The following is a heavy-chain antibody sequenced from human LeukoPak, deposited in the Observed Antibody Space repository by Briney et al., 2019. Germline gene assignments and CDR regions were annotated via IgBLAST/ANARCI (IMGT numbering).Heavy chain of an antibody. V-gene: IGHV3-7*01. J-gene: IGHJ4*02. CDR3: GRVIAGAIDY. Sequence: GGSLRLSCAAAGFTFGGYSMTWVRQARGKGLGWGANINLDGSDTFYVGFVKGRFTISRDNADNSLYLRMNSLRAEDTAVYYCGRVIAGAIDYWGQGTLVTVSS. CDR2: INLDGSDT. D-gene: IGHD6-13*01. CDR1: GFTFGGYS.